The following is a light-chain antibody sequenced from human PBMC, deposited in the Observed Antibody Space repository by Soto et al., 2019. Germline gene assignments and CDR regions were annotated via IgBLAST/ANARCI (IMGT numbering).Light chain of an antibody. Sequence: EIVLTQSPCTLSFSPGERATLSCRASQSVSSSYLAWYQQKPGQAPRLLIYGASNRASDIPARFSGSGSGTEFTLTISSLQSEDFALFFCQQYHDWPLTFGGGTQVDNK. CDR1: QSVSSSY. V-gene: IGKV3-15*01. J-gene: IGKJ4*01. CDR2: GAS. CDR3: QQYHDWPLT.